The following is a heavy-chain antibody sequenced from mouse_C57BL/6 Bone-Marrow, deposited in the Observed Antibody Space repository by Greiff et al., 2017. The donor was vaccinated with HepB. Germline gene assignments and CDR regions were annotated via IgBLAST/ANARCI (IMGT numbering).Heavy chain of an antibody. J-gene: IGHJ2*01. V-gene: IGHV2-5*01. CDR3: AKSYYGSSFDY. CDR1: GFSLTSYG. Sequence: VQLQQSGPGLVQPSQSLSITCTVSGFSLTSYGVHWVRQSPGKGLEWLGVIWRGGSTDYNAAFMSRLRITKDNSKSQVFFKMNSLQADDTAIYYCAKSYYGSSFDYWGQGTTLTVSS. CDR2: IWRGGST. D-gene: IGHD1-1*01.